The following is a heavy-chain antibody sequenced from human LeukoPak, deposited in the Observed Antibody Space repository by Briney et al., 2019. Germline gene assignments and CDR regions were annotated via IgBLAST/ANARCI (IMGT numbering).Heavy chain of an antibody. CDR3: AKDPGGSSQLGDAFDV. CDR1: GFTFDEYA. J-gene: IGHJ3*01. Sequence: GRSLRLSSAASGFTFDEYAMHWVRQAPGKGLEWVSGISYGSDTIGYVDSVKGRFTISRDNAKNSLYLQMNSLRTDDTALYYCAKDPGGSSQLGDAFDVWGQGTMVSVSS. CDR2: ISYGSDTI. D-gene: IGHD2-15*01. V-gene: IGHV3-9*01.